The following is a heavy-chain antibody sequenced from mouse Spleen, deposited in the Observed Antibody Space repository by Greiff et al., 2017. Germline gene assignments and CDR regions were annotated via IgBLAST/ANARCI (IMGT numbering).Heavy chain of an antibody. Sequence: EVKVVESGGGLVKPGGSLKLSCAASGFTFSSYAMSWVRQTPEKRLEWVATISDGGSYTYYPDNVKGRFTISRDNAKNNLYLQMSHLKSEDTAMYYCARDGDSNYYFDYWGQGTTLTVSS. CDR3: ARDGDSNYYFDY. D-gene: IGHD2-5*01. CDR1: GFTFSSYA. J-gene: IGHJ2*01. V-gene: IGHV5-4*01. CDR2: ISDGGSYT.